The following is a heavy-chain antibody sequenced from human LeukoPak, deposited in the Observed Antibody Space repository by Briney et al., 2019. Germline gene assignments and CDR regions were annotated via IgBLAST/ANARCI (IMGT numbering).Heavy chain of an antibody. CDR1: GGSISSYY. CDR2: ICYSGST. V-gene: IGHV4-59*08. CDR3: ARAHSGYSSSSL. J-gene: IGHJ4*02. D-gene: IGHD6-6*01. Sequence: RPSETLSLTCTVSGGSISSYYWTWIRQPPGKGLEWIGYICYSGSTNYNPSLKSRVTMSVDTSKNQFSLKLTSVTAADTAVYYCARAHSGYSSSSLWGQGTLVTVSS.